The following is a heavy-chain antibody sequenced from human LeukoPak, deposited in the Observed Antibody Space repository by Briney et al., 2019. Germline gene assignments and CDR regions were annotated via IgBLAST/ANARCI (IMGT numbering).Heavy chain of an antibody. CDR1: GFTFSPYS. V-gene: IGHV3-48*04. Sequence: GGSLRLSCAASGFTFSPYSMNWVRQAPGKGLEWVSYISTSSSTISYADSVEGRFTISRDNAENSLYLQMNSLRAEDTAVYYCARGSIEYSSSVRQKYYYYYYSMDVWGKGTTVTVSS. CDR2: ISTSSSTI. CDR3: ARGSIEYSSSVRQKYYYYYYSMDV. J-gene: IGHJ6*03. D-gene: IGHD6-6*01.